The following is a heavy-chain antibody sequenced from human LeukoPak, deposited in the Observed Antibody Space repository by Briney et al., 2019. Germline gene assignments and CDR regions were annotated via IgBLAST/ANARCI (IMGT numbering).Heavy chain of an antibody. V-gene: IGHV3-30-3*01. CDR3: ARREPDYYDSSGFDY. CDR1: GFTFSSYA. Sequence: PGGSLRLSCAASGFTFSSYAMHWVRQAPGKGLEWVAVISYDGSNKYYADSVKGRFTISRDNSKNTLYLQMNSLRAEDTAVYYCARREPDYYDSSGFDYWGQGTLVTVSS. J-gene: IGHJ4*02. D-gene: IGHD3-22*01. CDR2: ISYDGSNK.